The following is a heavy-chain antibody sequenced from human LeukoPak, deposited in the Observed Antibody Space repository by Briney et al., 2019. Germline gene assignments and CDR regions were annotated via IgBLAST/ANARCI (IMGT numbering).Heavy chain of an antibody. V-gene: IGHV3-23*01. CDR1: GFTFSSYA. Sequence: PGGSLRLSCAASGFTFSSYAMSWVRQAPGKGLEWVSAISGSGGGTYYADSVKGRFTIFRDNSENTLYLQMNSLRAEDTALYYCARGPYNWNYPRGPLDYWGQGTLVTVSS. D-gene: IGHD1-7*01. CDR3: ARGPYNWNYPRGPLDY. J-gene: IGHJ4*02. CDR2: ISGSGGGT.